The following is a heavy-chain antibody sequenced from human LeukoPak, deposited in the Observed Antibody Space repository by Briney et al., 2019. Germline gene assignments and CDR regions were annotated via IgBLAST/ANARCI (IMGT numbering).Heavy chain of an antibody. CDR2: INPSGGST. Sequence: ASVKISCKASGYTFTSYYMHWVRQAPGQGLEWMGIINPSGGSTSYAQKFQGRVTMTRDTSTSTVYMELSSLRSEDTAVYYCARDRVTMMPLDYWGQGTLVTVSS. CDR1: GYTFTSYY. CDR3: ARDRVTMMPLDY. J-gene: IGHJ4*02. V-gene: IGHV1-46*01. D-gene: IGHD3-22*01.